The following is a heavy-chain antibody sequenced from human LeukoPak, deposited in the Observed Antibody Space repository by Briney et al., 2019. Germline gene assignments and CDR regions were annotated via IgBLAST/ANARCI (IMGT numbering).Heavy chain of an antibody. Sequence: PGGSLRLSCAASGFTFSSYWMHWVRQAPGKVLVWVSHINNDGGSITYADSVKGRFTISRDNAKNTVFLQMNSLRAEDTAVYYCARVGTNWYFDLWGRGALVTVSS. J-gene: IGHJ2*01. D-gene: IGHD3-10*01. CDR1: GFTFSSYW. V-gene: IGHV3-74*01. CDR3: ARVGTNWYFDL. CDR2: INNDGGSI.